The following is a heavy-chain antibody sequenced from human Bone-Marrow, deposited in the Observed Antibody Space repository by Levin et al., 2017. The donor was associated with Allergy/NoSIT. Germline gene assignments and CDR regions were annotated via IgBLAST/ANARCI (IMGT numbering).Heavy chain of an antibody. D-gene: IGHD1-7*01. CDR2: INHSGNT. Sequence: PSETLSLTCAVYGASFSGYYWSWIRQPPGKGLEWIGEINHSGNTNYNPSVKSRVTMSVDTSKNQFSLNLRSVTAADTAVYYCARGGSGWNFSSDYWGHGTLVTVSS. CDR3: ARGGSGWNFSSDY. J-gene: IGHJ4*01. CDR1: GASFSGYY. V-gene: IGHV4-34*01.